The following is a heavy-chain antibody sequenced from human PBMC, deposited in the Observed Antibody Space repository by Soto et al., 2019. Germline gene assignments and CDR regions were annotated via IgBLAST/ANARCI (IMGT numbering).Heavy chain of an antibody. Sequence: PXGSLRLSCSASGFTLSSYVMHWVRKAPGKGLEWVARISYAGNDNYYADSVKGRFTISRDNSKKTLYLQMTSLRADDTAVYYCARDRQQWLEPAGGALPFWGQGTMVTVSS. J-gene: IGHJ3*01. CDR3: ARDRQQWLEPAGGALPF. CDR2: ISYAGNDN. CDR1: GFTLSSYV. V-gene: IGHV3-30-3*01. D-gene: IGHD6-19*01.